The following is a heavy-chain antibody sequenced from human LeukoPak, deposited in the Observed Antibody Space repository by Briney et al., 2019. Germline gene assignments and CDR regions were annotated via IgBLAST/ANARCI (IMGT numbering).Heavy chain of an antibody. CDR2: IGESGDST. CDR3: VKALVRGVTAPDY. CDR1: GFTFSSYA. D-gene: IGHD3-10*01. J-gene: IGHJ4*02. Sequence: GGSLRLSCAASGFTFSSYAMSWVRQAPGKGLEWVSRIGESGDSTKYADSVKGRFTISRDNSKNTLYLQMNSLRAEDTAVYYCVKALVRGVTAPDYWGQGTLVTVSS. V-gene: IGHV3-23*01.